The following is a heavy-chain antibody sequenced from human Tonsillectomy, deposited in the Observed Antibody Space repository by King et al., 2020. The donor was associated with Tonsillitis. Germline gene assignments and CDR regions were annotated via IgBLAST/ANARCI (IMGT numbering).Heavy chain of an antibody. D-gene: IGHD1-26*01. J-gene: IGHJ3*01. CDR3: AKEISEVEAGGFDF. V-gene: IGHV3-23*04. Sequence: VQLVESGGGLVQPGGSLRLSCAASGFTFSNYAMSWVRQAPGKGLEWGSAISGSGAGTFYADSVKGRFTISRDNSKNTLYMHMNSLTAEDTAIYYCAKEISEVEAGGFDFWGQGTMVTVSS. CDR1: GFTFSNYA. CDR2: ISGSGAGT.